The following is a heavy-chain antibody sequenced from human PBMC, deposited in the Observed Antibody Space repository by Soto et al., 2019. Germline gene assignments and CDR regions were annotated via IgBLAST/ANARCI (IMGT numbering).Heavy chain of an antibody. D-gene: IGHD4-4*01. J-gene: IGHJ5*02. CDR3: ARREGDFSKLDH. CDR2: IYPDDSDT. CDR1: GYSFTSYW. V-gene: IGHV5-51*01. Sequence: SGESLKISCKGSGYSFTSYWIGWVRQMPGKGLEWMGMIYPDDSDTRYSPSFQGQVIISVDTSINTAYLQFTSLKASDSAIYYCARREGDFSKLDHWGHGTLVTVSS.